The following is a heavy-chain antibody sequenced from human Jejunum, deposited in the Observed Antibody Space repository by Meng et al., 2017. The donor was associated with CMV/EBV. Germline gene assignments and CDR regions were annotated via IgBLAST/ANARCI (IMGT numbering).Heavy chain of an antibody. CDR2: ISGSDGST. V-gene: IGHV3-23*01. Sequence: SLGLCFAASGFPFSNHSMSWVRRAPGKGLEWVSAISGSDGSTHYADSVKGRFTISRDNSKNTLYLQMNSLRAEDTAVYYCARLTDFWGQGTLVTVSS. CDR3: ARLTDF. D-gene: IGHD2-8*01. J-gene: IGHJ4*02. CDR1: GFPFSNHS.